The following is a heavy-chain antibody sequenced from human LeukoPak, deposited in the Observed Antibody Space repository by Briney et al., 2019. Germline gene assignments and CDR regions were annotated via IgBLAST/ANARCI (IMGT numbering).Heavy chain of an antibody. V-gene: IGHV4-61*01. D-gene: IGHD5-24*01. J-gene: IGHJ4*02. CDR3: ARETEMATIDY. Sequence: SETLSLTCTVSGGSVSSGSYYWSWIRQPPGEGLEWIGYIYYSGSTNYNPSLKSRVTISVDTSKNQFSLKLSSVTAADTAVYYCARETEMATIDYWGQGTLVTVSS. CDR2: IYYSGST. CDR1: GGSVSSGSYY.